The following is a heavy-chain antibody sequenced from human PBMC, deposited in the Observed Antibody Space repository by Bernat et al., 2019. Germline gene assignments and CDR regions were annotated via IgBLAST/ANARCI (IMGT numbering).Heavy chain of an antibody. J-gene: IGHJ4*02. Sequence: QVQLQESGPGLVKPSQTLSLTCTVSGGSVSSSTYYRGWIRRHPGKGLEWIGYIDYRGNSYYNPSLKSRTAISIDTSKNQFSLKLSSVTAADTAVYLCARDTGRSGCFNYWGQGTLVTVSS. D-gene: IGHD3-22*01. CDR3: ARDTGRSGCFNY. V-gene: IGHV4-31*03. CDR2: IDYRGNS. CDR1: GGSVSSSTYY.